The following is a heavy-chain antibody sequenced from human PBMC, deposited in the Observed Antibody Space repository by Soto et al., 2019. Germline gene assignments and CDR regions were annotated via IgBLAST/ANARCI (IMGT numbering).Heavy chain of an antibody. Sequence: QVQLQESGPGLVKPSETLSLTCTVSGGSISSYYWSWIRQPPGKGLEWIGYIYYSGSTNYNPSLKSRVTISVDTSKHQSSLQLSSVTAADTAVYYCARHHYYDFWSGYYTGYDYYYMDVWGKGTTVTVSS. J-gene: IGHJ6*03. D-gene: IGHD3-3*01. CDR2: IYYSGST. V-gene: IGHV4-59*08. CDR1: GGSISSYY. CDR3: ARHHYYDFWSGYYTGYDYYYMDV.